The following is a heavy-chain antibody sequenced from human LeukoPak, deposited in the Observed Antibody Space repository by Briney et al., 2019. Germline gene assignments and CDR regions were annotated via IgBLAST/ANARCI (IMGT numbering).Heavy chain of an antibody. CDR2: VSWNSGSI. J-gene: IGHJ4*02. CDR3: AKDTLTTSDWGSLGN. V-gene: IGHV3-9*01. CDR1: GFTFDDYA. D-gene: IGHD3-16*01. Sequence: GGSLRLSCAASGFTFDDYAMHWVRQAPGKGLEWVSGVSWNSGSIGYADSVKGRFTISRDNAKNSLYLQMNSLRAEDTALYYCAKDTLTTSDWGSLGNWGQGTLVTVSS.